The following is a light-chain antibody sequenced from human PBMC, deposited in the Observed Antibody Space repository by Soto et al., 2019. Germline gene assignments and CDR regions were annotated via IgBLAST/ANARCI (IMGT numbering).Light chain of an antibody. CDR2: DTS. Sequence: DIQMTQSPSTLSASVGDRVTLTCRASQSINAWLAWYQQKPGKAPKLLIYDTSSLQSGVPSRFGGSGSGTDFTLTIRSLQPEDFATYYCQQSYSTPLTFGGGTKVDIK. V-gene: IGKV1-39*01. CDR1: QSINAW. J-gene: IGKJ4*01. CDR3: QQSYSTPLT.